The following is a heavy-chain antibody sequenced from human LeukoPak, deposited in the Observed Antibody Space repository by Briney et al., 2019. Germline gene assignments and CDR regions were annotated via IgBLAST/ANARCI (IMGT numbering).Heavy chain of an antibody. J-gene: IGHJ5*02. V-gene: IGHV4-34*01. CDR3: AKNNWFDP. CDR1: GGSFSGHY. CDR2: INDSGST. Sequence: TPETLSLTCAVSGGSFSGHYWSWLRQPPGEGLEWIGEINDSGSTKYNPSLKSRVTISADTSKNQFSLKLSSVTAADTAVYYCAKNNWFDPWGQGTLVTVSS.